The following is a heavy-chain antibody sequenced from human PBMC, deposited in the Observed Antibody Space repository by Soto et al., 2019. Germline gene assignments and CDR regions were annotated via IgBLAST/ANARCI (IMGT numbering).Heavy chain of an antibody. CDR3: SGGSTGVVGGTSAGLDP. D-gene: IGHD2-15*01. J-gene: IGHJ5*02. CDR1: GYTFTGYY. V-gene: IGHV1-2*04. CDR2: INPNSGGT. Sequence: QVQLVQSGAEVKKPGASVKVSCKASGYTFTGYYMHWVRQAPGQGLEWMGWINPNSGGTNYAQKFQGWVTMTMATSISTAYMELSRQRSDDTAVYYWSGGSTGVVGGTSAGLDPWGQGTLVTVSS.